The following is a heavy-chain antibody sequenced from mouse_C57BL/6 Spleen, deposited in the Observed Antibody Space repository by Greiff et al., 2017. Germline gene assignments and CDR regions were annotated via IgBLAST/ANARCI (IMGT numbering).Heavy chain of an antibody. CDR3: VRDGYYFDY. CDR1: GFSFNTYA. CDR2: IRSKSNNYAT. J-gene: IGHJ2*01. Sequence: EVMLVESGGGLVQPKGSLKLSCAASGFSFNTYAMNWVRQAPGKGLEWVARIRSKSNNYATYYADSVKDRFTISRDDSEGMLYLQMNNLKTEDTAMYYCVRDGYYFDYWGQGTTLTVSS. V-gene: IGHV10-1*01. D-gene: IGHD2-3*01.